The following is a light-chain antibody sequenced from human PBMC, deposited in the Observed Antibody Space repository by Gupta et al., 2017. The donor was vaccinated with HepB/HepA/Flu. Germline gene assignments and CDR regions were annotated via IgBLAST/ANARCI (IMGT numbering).Light chain of an antibody. J-gene: IGKJ1*01. Sequence: DIQMTQSPSTLSASVGDRVTITCRASQEIDYWLAWYQQKPGSAPKLLIYKASTLVSGVPSRFSGSGSGTEFTLTISSLQPDDFATYYCQQYNDYSRWAFGQGTKVEIK. CDR1: QEIDYW. CDR2: KAS. V-gene: IGKV1-5*03. CDR3: QQYNDYSRWA.